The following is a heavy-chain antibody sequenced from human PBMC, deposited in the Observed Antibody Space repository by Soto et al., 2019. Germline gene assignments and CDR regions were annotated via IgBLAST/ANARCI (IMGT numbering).Heavy chain of an antibody. CDR3: ASRYCSGGSCYLDAFDI. CDR1: GGSISSYY. CDR2: IYYSGST. V-gene: IGHV4-59*01. Sequence: SETLSLTCTVSGGSISSYYWSWIRQPPGKGLEWIGYIYYSGSTNYNPSLKSRVTISVDTSKNQFSLKLSSVAAADTAVYYCASRYCSGGSCYLDAFDIWGQGTMVTVSS. D-gene: IGHD2-15*01. J-gene: IGHJ3*02.